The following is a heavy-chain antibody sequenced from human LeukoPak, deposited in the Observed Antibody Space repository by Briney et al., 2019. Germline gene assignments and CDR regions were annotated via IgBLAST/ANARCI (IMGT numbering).Heavy chain of an antibody. Sequence: SVKVSCKASGGTFSSYAISWVRQAPEQGLEWMGRIIPILGIANYAQKFQGRVTITADKSTSTAYMELSSLRSEDTAVYYCARAAEGWTYYYGMDVWGQGTTVTVSS. CDR2: IIPILGIA. V-gene: IGHV1-69*04. CDR1: GGTFSSYA. CDR3: ARAAEGWTYYYGMDV. J-gene: IGHJ6*02. D-gene: IGHD2-15*01.